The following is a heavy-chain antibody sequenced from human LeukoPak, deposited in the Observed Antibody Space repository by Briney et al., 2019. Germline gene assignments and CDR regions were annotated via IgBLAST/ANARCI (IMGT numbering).Heavy chain of an antibody. CDR2: INPYNGDT. Sequence: ASVKVSCKASGYTFATYGITWVRQAPGQGLEWMGWINPYNGDTNYVQKIQGRVTMTTEISTSTAYMELRSLRFDDAAVYYCAREHQNSWDEFDYWGQGTLVTVSS. CDR1: GYTFATYG. V-gene: IGHV1-18*01. D-gene: IGHD2-15*01. CDR3: AREHQNSWDEFDY. J-gene: IGHJ4*02.